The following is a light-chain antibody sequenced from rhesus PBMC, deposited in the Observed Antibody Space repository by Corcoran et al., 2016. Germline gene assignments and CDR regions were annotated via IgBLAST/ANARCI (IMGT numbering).Light chain of an antibody. J-gene: IGKJ1*01. V-gene: IGKV3-24*04. Sequence: ETVVTQSPATLSLSPGERATLSCRASQSVGSHLAWYQQETGQAPRPLIYGASSRAPGIPDRASGRGSGTDFTLTISSLEPEDVGVYYCQHSSNLWPFGQGTKVEIK. CDR3: QHSSNLWP. CDR1: QSVGSH. CDR2: GAS.